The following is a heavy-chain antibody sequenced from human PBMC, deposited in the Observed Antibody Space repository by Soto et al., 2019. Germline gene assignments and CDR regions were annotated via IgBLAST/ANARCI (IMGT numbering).Heavy chain of an antibody. CDR2: ISGSGGSS. V-gene: IGHV3-23*01. Sequence: EVQLLESGGGLVQPGGSLRLSCAASGFTFSNYAMSWVRQAPGAGLEWVSGISGSGGSSYYADSVKGRFTISRDNSKNTLYLQMNSLRAEDTAVYYCAKGIRYYGSGSYYSYYYYMDVWGKGTTVTVSS. CDR3: AKGIRYYGSGSYYSYYYYMDV. J-gene: IGHJ6*03. D-gene: IGHD3-10*01. CDR1: GFTFSNYA.